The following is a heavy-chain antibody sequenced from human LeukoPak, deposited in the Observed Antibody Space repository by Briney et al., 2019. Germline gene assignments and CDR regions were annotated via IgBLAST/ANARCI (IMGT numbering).Heavy chain of an antibody. CDR3: ASRRITIFGVVISDY. V-gene: IGHV3-21*01. CDR2: ISSSSSYI. J-gene: IGHJ4*02. D-gene: IGHD3-3*01. CDR1: GFTFSSYS. Sequence: GGSLRLSCAASGFTFSSYSMNWVRQAPGKGLEWVSSISSSSSYIYYADSVKGRFTISRDNAKNSLYLQMNSLRAGDTAVYYCASRRITIFGVVISDYWGQGTLVTVSS.